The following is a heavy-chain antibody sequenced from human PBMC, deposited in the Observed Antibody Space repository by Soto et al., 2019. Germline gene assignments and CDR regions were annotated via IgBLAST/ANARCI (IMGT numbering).Heavy chain of an antibody. CDR3: ATAEVDY. Sequence: PGGSLRLSCAVAGYTFGNHWMHWVRQAPGEGLEWVSRMNSDGSIINYADSVKGRFTVSRDNAKNTLYLQMNSLRVEDTAVYYCATAEVDYWGPGTLVTVSS. CDR2: MNSDGSII. CDR1: GYTFGNHW. J-gene: IGHJ4*02. V-gene: IGHV3-74*01.